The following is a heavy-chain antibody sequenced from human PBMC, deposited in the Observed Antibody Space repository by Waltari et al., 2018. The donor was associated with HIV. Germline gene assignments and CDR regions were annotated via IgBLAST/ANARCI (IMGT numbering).Heavy chain of an antibody. CDR1: GGAFDTFA. Sequence: QAQLVQSGAETKKPGSSVTVSCQASGGAFDTFAFTWVRQAPGQGLEGLGGTLPFFGGIYGQEFNGRVTSTSNPSTRKVFLELGGLRTDETGVYFCAEGDFTELVGGQKAFDVWGQG. D-gene: IGHD1-26*01. J-gene: IGHJ3*01. V-gene: IGHV1-69*19. CDR2: TLPFFGG. CDR3: AEGDFTELVGGQKAFDV.